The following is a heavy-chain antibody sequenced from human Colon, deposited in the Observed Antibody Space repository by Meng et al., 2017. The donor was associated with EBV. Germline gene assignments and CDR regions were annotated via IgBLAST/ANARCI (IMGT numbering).Heavy chain of an antibody. J-gene: IGHJ1*01. CDR3: LRGSGGSV. CDR1: GDSITNHNW. Sequence: QVQSRESGSALGTPPEPRPLSCAVTGDSITNHNWWALVRQPPGKGLEWIGEIPHRGNSAYNPSLKSRVSMSIDKSKNQFSLKLTSVTAADTAVYHCLRGSGGSVWGQGTLVTVSS. V-gene: IGHV4-4*03. CDR2: IPHRGNS. D-gene: IGHD3-10*01.